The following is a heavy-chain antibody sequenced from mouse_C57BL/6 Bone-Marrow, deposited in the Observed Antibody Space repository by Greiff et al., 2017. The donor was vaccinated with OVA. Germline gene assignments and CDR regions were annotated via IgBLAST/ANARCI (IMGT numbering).Heavy chain of an antibody. Sequence: EVQLQESGGGLVQPGGSMKLSCVASGFTFSNYWMNWVRQSPEKGLEWVAQIRLKSDNYATHYAESVKGRFTISRDDSKSSVYLQMNNLRAEDTGIYYCTEAIDDYVFDYWGQGTTLTVSS. D-gene: IGHD2-4*01. CDR3: TEAIDDYVFDY. CDR1: GFTFSNYW. V-gene: IGHV6-3*01. CDR2: IRLKSDNYAT. J-gene: IGHJ2*01.